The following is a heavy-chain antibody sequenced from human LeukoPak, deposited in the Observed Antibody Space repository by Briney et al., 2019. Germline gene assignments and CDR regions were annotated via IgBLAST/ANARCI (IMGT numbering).Heavy chain of an antibody. J-gene: IGHJ5*02. Sequence: SETLSLTCTVSGGSLSTYYWSWIRQPPGKGLEWIGYIHHSGNTNYNPSLKSRVTTSVDTSKNQFSLKLSSVTAADTAVYYCARHSGYYASGPWGQGTLVTVSS. D-gene: IGHD3-10*01. CDR2: IHHSGNT. CDR3: ARHSGYYASGP. CDR1: GGSLSTYY. V-gene: IGHV4-59*08.